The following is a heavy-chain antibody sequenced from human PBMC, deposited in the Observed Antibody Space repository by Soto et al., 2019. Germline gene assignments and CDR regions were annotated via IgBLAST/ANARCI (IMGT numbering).Heavy chain of an antibody. Sequence: PGGSLRLSCAASGFTFTTYAMTWVRQAPGRGLEWVSGSSASGADTYYADSVKGRFTVSRDNSKNTLYLQMNSLRADDTAIYYCAKEGPYDHGDYRVYYYGVVVWGRGTTVTVSS. V-gene: IGHV3-23*01. CDR2: SSASGADT. J-gene: IGHJ6*02. CDR1: GFTFTTYA. CDR3: AKEGPYDHGDYRVYYYGVVV. D-gene: IGHD4-17*01.